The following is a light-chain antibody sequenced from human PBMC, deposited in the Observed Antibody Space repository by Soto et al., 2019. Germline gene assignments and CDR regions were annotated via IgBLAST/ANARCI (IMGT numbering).Light chain of an antibody. CDR1: SSDVGTYNY. J-gene: IGLJ2*01. V-gene: IGLV2-14*01. CDR3: SSYTSSRTVG. Sequence: QSALTQPASVSGSPGQSITISCTGTSSDVGTYNYVSWYQQHPGKAPKLMIYDVSNRPSGVSNRFSGSKSGNTASLTISGLQAEDEADYYCSSYTSSRTVGFGGGTKVTVL. CDR2: DVS.